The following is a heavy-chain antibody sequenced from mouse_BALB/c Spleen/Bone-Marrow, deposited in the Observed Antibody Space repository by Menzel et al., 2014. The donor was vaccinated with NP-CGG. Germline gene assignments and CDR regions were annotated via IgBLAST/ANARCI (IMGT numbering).Heavy chain of an antibody. V-gene: IGHV3-6*02. CDR2: ISYDGTN. J-gene: IGHJ1*01. Sequence: QSGPGLVKPSQSLSLTCSVTGYSITSGYFWNWIRQFPGNKLEWMGYISYDGTNNYNPSLKYRISITRDTSKNHFFLKLNSVTTEDTATYYCARVSYRYNWYFDVWGAGTTVTVSS. D-gene: IGHD2-14*01. CDR1: GYSITSGYF. CDR3: ARVSYRYNWYFDV.